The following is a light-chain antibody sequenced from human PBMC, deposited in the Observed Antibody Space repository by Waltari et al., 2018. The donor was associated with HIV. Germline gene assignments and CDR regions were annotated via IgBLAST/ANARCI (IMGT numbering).Light chain of an antibody. CDR3: QQYFSLPPT. CDR1: RTVLYPSDNKNY. V-gene: IGKV4-1*01. J-gene: IGKJ4*01. CDR2: WAS. Sequence: DIVVTQSPDSLAVSLGETVSINCKSSRTVLYPSDNKNYLAWYQHKPGQAPRVLISWASTRAVMVPSSIPALGVPERFSGSGSGTNFSLTISGLQEDDVAIYYCQQYFSLPPTFGGGTRVERK.